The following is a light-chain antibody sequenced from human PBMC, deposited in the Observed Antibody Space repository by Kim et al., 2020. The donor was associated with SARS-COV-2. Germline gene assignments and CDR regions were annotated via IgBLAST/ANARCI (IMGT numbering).Light chain of an antibody. CDR1: QSGSSY. CDR2: DAS. J-gene: IGKJ4*01. Sequence: SPGESATISSGASQSGSSYLSSYQQKPGQAPRLLIYDASNRATGIPARCSGSGSGTDFTLTISSLEPEDFAVYYCQQRSNWPPLTFGGGTKVDIK. V-gene: IGKV3-11*01. CDR3: QQRSNWPPLT.